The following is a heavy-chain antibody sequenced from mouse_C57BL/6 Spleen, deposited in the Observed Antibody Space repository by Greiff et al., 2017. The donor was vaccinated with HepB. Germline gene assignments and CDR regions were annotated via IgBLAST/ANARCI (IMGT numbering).Heavy chain of an antibody. V-gene: IGHV1-52*01. Sequence: QVQLQQPGAELVRPGSSVKLSCKASGYTFTSYWMHWVKQRPIQGLEWIGNIDPSDSETHYNQKFKDKVTLTVDKSSSTAYMQLSSLTSEDSAVYYWARSYSNYLYAMDYWGQGTSVTVSS. CDR3: ARSYSNYLYAMDY. CDR2: IDPSDSET. J-gene: IGHJ4*01. CDR1: GYTFTSYW. D-gene: IGHD2-5*01.